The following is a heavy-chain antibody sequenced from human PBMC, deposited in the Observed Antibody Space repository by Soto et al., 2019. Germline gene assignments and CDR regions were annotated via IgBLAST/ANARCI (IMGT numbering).Heavy chain of an antibody. CDR1: GFTFSSYG. V-gene: IGHV3-30*18. CDR3: AKDMVWEPRYGMDV. D-gene: IGHD1-26*01. J-gene: IGHJ6*02. CDR2: ISYDGSNK. Sequence: QVQLVESGGGVVQPGRSLRLSCAASGFTFSSYGMHWVRQAPGKGLEWVAVISYDGSNKYYADSVKGRFTISRDNSKNTLYLQMNSLRAEDTAVYYCAKDMVWEPRYGMDVWGQGTTVTVSS.